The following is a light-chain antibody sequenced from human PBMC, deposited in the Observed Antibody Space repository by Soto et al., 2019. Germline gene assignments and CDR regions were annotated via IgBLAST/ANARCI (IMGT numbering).Light chain of an antibody. CDR3: QQSYSTPRT. V-gene: IGKV1-39*01. CDR2: AAS. J-gene: IGKJ1*01. Sequence: DIQMTQSPSSLSASEGDRVTITCRASQSISSYVNWYQQKPGKAPNLLIYAASSLQSGVPSRFSGSGSGTDFTLTISSLQPEDFATYYCQQSYSTPRTFGQGTKVEIK. CDR1: QSISSY.